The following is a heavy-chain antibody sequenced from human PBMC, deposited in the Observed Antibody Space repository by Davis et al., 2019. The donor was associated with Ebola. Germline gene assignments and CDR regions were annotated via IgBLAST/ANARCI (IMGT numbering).Heavy chain of an antibody. CDR1: GFTFSGSA. CDR3: TSFIQDDDY. J-gene: IGHJ4*02. D-gene: IGHD5-18*01. Sequence: PGGSLRLSCAASGFTFSGSAMHWVRKASGKGLEWVGRIRSKANSYATAYAASVKGRFTISRDDSKNTAYLQMNSLKTEDTAVYYCTSFIQDDDYWGQGTLVTVSS. CDR2: IRSKANSYAT. V-gene: IGHV3-73*01.